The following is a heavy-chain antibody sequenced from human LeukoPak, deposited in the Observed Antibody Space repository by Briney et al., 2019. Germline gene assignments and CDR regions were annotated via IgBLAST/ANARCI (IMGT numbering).Heavy chain of an antibody. CDR1: GGSISSYY. D-gene: IGHD4-17*01. CDR3: ARGGDYGGYYFHY. J-gene: IGHJ4*02. V-gene: IGHV4-59*12. Sequence: PSETLSLTCTVSGGSISSYYWSWIRQPPGKGLEWIGYIYHGGSSYYNPSLKSRVTISIDRSKNQFSLKLSSVTAADTAVYYCARGGDYGGYYFHYWGQGTLVTVSS. CDR2: IYHGGSS.